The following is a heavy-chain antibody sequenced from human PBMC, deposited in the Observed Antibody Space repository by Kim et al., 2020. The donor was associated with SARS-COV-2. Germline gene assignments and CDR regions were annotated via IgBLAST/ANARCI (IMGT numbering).Heavy chain of an antibody. CDR2: INHSGST. CDR1: GGSFSGYY. Sequence: SETLSLTCAVYGGSFSGYYWSWIRQPPGKGLEWIGEINHSGSTNYNPSLKSRVTISVDTSKNQFSLKLSSVTAADTAVYYCARGSPYYYDSSGYYYFGYWGQGTLVTVSS. CDR3: ARGSPYYYDSSGYYYFGY. D-gene: IGHD3-22*01. V-gene: IGHV4-34*01. J-gene: IGHJ4*02.